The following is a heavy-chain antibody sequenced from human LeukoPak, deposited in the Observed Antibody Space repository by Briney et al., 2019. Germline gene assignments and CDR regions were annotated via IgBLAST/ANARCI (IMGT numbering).Heavy chain of an antibody. Sequence: PGGSLRLSCAASGFTFSSYGMSWVRQAPGKGLEWVSGISGSGGYTYYADSVRGRLTTSRDNSKNTLYLQMNRLRAEDTAVYYCAKDREAMVRGVSAFDYWGQGTLVTVSS. J-gene: IGHJ4*02. CDR2: ISGSGGYT. CDR1: GFTFSSYG. CDR3: AKDREAMVRGVSAFDY. D-gene: IGHD3-10*01. V-gene: IGHV3-23*01.